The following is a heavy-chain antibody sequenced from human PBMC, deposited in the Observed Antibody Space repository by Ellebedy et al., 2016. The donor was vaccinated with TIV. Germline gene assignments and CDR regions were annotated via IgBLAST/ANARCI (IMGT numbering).Heavy chain of an antibody. CDR2: IYPGDSET. J-gene: IGHJ3*02. D-gene: IGHD3-16*01. Sequence: ASVKVSCKGSGYSFTSYWIGWVRQMPGKGLEWVGIIYPGDSETRYSPSFQGQVTISADKSITTAYLQWSSLKASDTAMYYCTRRSTQGEIWGPGTMVTVSS. CDR3: TRRSTQGEI. V-gene: IGHV5-51*01. CDR1: GYSFTSYW.